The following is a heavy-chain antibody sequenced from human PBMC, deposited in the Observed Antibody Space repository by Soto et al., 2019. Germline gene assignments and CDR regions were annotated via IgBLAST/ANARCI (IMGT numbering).Heavy chain of an antibody. J-gene: IGHJ6*02. D-gene: IGHD2-2*01. CDR3: ARLGGYCSSTGCYGYYALDV. CDR2: IYYSGST. Sequence: SETLSLTCTVSGGSISSSSYYWGWIRQPPGKGLDWIGSIYYSGSTYYNPSLKSRVTISVDTSKNHFSLKLTSATVADTAVYYCARLGGYCSSTGCYGYYALDVWGPGTTVTVSS. CDR1: GGSISSSSYY. V-gene: IGHV4-39*02.